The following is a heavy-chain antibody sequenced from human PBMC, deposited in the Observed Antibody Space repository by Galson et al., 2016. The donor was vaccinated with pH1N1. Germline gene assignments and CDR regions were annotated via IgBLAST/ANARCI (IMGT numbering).Heavy chain of an antibody. D-gene: IGHD6-19*01. CDR1: GFTFSTYW. J-gene: IGHJ4*02. Sequence: SLRLSCAAPGFTFSTYWMHWVRQAPGKGLEWVANIKQDGSEKYYLVSVKGRFTISRDNAKESLFLQMNSLRAEDTPVYYCAKGGLAPGDYWGQGTLVTVSS. V-gene: IGHV3-7*01. CDR3: AKGGLAPGDY. CDR2: IKQDGSEK.